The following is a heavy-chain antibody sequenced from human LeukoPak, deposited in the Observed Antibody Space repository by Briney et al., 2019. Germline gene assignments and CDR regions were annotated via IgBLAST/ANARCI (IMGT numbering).Heavy chain of an antibody. CDR1: GGSFSGYY. Sequence: PSETLSLTCAVYGGSFSGYYWSWIRQPPGKGLEWIGEINHSGSTNYNPSLKSRVTISVDTSKNQFSLKLSSVTAADTAVYYCAREGARWEPSFSAFDIWGQGTMVTVSS. CDR2: INHSGST. J-gene: IGHJ3*02. D-gene: IGHD1-26*01. CDR3: AREGARWEPSFSAFDI. V-gene: IGHV4-34*01.